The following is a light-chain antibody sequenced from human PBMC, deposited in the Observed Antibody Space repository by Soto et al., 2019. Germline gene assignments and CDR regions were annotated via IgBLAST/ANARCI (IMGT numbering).Light chain of an antibody. J-gene: IGLJ3*02. Sequence: QTVVTQEPSVSVSPGGTVTLTFGLTSGSVSTTYSPSWYQQTPGQAPRTLIYSTNTRSSGVPDRFSGSILGDKAALTITGAQADDESDYYCVLYMGSGISVFGGGTKLTVL. CDR1: SGSVSTTYS. CDR3: VLYMGSGISV. V-gene: IGLV8-61*01. CDR2: STN.